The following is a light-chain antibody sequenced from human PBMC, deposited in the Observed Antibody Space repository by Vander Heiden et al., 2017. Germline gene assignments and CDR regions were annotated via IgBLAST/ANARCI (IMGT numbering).Light chain of an antibody. CDR1: SSDVGSYNL. J-gene: IGLJ2*01. Sequence: QSALTQPASVSGSPGQSITISGTGPSSDVGSYNLVSWYQQHPGKAPKLMIYEVSKPPSGVSNRFSGSKSGNTASLTISGLQAEDEADYYCCSYAGSSTFVVFGGGTKLTVL. CDR3: CSYAGSSTFVV. V-gene: IGLV2-23*02. CDR2: EVS.